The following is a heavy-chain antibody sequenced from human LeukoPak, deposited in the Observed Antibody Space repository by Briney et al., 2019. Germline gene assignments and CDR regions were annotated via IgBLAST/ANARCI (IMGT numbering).Heavy chain of an antibody. V-gene: IGHV4-59*06. J-gene: IGHJ4*02. CDR2: IYYSGST. Sequence: SETLSLTCTVSGGSISSYYWSWIRQPPGKGLEWIGYIYYSGSTYYNPSLKSRVTISVDTSKNQFSLKLSSVTAADTAVYYCARGRDYGGNAAFDYWGQGTLVTVSS. CDR3: ARGRDYGGNAAFDY. D-gene: IGHD4-23*01. CDR1: GGSISSYY.